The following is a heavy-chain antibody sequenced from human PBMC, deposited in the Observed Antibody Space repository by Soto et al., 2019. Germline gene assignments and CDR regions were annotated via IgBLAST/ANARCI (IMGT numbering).Heavy chain of an antibody. CDR2: ISSSSSYT. J-gene: IGHJ3*02. D-gene: IGHD3-22*01. CDR3: ARGPWDSSGYYFAFDI. CDR1: GFTFSDYY. V-gene: IGHV3-11*06. Sequence: PGGSLRLSCAASGFTFSDYYMSWIRQAPGKGLEWVSYISSSSSYTNYADSVKGRFTISRDNAKNSLYLQMNSLRAEDTAVYYCARGPWDSSGYYFAFDIWGQGTMVTVSS.